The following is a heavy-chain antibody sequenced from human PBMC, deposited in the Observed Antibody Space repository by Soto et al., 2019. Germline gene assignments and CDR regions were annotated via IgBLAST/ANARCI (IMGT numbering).Heavy chain of an antibody. CDR3: ARDLQDDAFDI. Sequence: QVQLVQSGAEVKKPGSSVKVSCKASGGTFSSYTISWVRQAPGQGLEWMGRIIPILGIANYAQKFQGRVTITVDKSTSTAYMELSSLRSEDTAVYYCARDLQDDAFDIWGQGTMVTVSS. CDR1: GGTFSSYT. V-gene: IGHV1-69*08. D-gene: IGHD4-4*01. CDR2: IIPILGIA. J-gene: IGHJ3*02.